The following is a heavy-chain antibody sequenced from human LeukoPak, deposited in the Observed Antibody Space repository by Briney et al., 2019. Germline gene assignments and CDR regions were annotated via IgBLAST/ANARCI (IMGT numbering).Heavy chain of an antibody. CDR2: ISSSSSYI. CDR3: ARDLFARGIAAAGYVY. J-gene: IGHJ4*02. D-gene: IGHD6-13*01. Sequence: PGGSLRLSCAASGFTFSSYSMNWVRQAPGKGLEWVSSISSSSSYIYYADSVKGRFTISRDNAKNSLYLQMNSLRAEDTAVYYCARDLFARGIAAAGYVYWGQGTLVTVSS. V-gene: IGHV3-21*01. CDR1: GFTFSSYS.